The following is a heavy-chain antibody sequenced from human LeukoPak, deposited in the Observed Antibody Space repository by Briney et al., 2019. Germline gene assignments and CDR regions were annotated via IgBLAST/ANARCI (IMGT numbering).Heavy chain of an antibody. V-gene: IGHV4-34*01. Sequence: PSETLSLTCAVYGGSFSGYYWSWIRQPPGKGLEWIGEIYHSGSTNYNPSLKSRVTISVDKSKNQFSLKLSSVTAADTAVYYCARDPGLGAGSYYGYWGQGTLVTVSS. CDR2: IYHSGST. CDR1: GGSFSGYY. CDR3: ARDPGLGAGSYYGY. D-gene: IGHD6-13*01. J-gene: IGHJ4*02.